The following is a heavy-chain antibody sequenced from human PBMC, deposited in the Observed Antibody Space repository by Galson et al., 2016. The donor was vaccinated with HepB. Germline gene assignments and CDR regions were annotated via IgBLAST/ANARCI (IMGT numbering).Heavy chain of an antibody. CDR3: ARQVGATHDH. Sequence: SGAEVKKPGESLKISCQGSGYSFAKYWIVWVRQMPGKGLEWMGIIYPGESDTTHSTSFQGQVTISADKPINTTYLQWSSLKASDTAMYYCARQVGATHDHWGQGTLVTVSS. J-gene: IGHJ4*02. CDR1: GYSFAKYW. CDR2: IYPGESDT. V-gene: IGHV5-51*01. D-gene: IGHD1-26*01.